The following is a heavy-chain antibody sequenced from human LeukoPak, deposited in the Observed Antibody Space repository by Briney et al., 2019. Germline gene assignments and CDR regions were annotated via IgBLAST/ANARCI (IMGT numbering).Heavy chain of an antibody. CDR1: GLTFSGSA. CDR3: TRAGDDYVWEDFDY. Sequence: GGSLKLSCAASGLTFSGSAMHWVRQASGKGLKWVGRIRSKANSYATAYAASVKGRFTISRDDSKNTAYLQMNSLKTEDTAVYYCTRAGDDYVWEDFDYWGQGTLVTVSS. J-gene: IGHJ4*02. V-gene: IGHV3-73*01. D-gene: IGHD3-16*01. CDR2: IRSKANSYAT.